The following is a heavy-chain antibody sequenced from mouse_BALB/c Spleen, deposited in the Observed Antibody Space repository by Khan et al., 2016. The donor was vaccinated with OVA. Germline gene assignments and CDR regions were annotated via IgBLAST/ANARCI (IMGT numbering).Heavy chain of an antibody. CDR2: ISGDSNTI. V-gene: IGHV5-17*02. J-gene: IGHJ2*01. CDR3: ATSYFYGYYFDY. Sequence: EVELVESGGGLVQPGGSRTLSCAASGFTFSSYGMHWVRQAPERGLEWVAYISGDSNTIYYADTVKGRFTISRDNPRNNLFLQMTSLMSEVTARYYCATSYFYGYYFDYWGPGTTLTVSS. D-gene: IGHD1-1*01. CDR1: GFTFSSYG.